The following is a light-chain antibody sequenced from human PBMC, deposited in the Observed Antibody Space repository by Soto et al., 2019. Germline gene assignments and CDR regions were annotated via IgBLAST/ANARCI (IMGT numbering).Light chain of an antibody. Sequence: DIPLTQSPSFLSASVGDRVTITCRASQGISSYLAWYQQKPGKAPKLLIYAASTLQSGVPSRFSGSGSGTEFTLTISSLQPEDFATYYCQQLNSYPGFGQGTMLEIK. CDR1: QGISSY. V-gene: IGKV1-9*01. J-gene: IGKJ2*03. CDR2: AAS. CDR3: QQLNSYPG.